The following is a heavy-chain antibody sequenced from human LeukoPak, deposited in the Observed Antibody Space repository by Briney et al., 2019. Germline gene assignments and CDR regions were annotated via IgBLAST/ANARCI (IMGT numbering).Heavy chain of an antibody. Sequence: GGSLRLSCAASGFTFSSYCMNWVRQAPGKGLEWVANIKQDGSEKYYVDSVKGRFTISRDNAKKSLYLQMNSLRAEDTAVYYCARGGWGEWGPLPRDYWGLGIMVTVSS. J-gene: IGHJ4*02. D-gene: IGHD1-26*01. CDR2: IKQDGSEK. CDR3: ARGGWGEWGPLPRDY. CDR1: GFTFSSYC. V-gene: IGHV3-7*04.